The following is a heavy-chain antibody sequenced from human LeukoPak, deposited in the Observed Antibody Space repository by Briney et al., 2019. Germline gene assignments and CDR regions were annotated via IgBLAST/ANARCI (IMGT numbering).Heavy chain of an antibody. Sequence: SETLSLTCAVSGGSINSIYWWSWVRQPPGQGLEWIGEIQHSGNINYNLSLKSRVTISVDKSKNQFSLTVTSVTAADTAVYYCARNYESGYSIGPWGQGTLVTVSS. CDR3: ARNYESGYSIGP. CDR1: GGSINSIYW. V-gene: IGHV4-4*02. D-gene: IGHD3-3*01. J-gene: IGHJ5*02. CDR2: IQHSGNI.